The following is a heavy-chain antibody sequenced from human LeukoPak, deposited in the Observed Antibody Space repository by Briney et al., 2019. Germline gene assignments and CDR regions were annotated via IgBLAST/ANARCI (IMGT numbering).Heavy chain of an antibody. CDR1: GFTFTSSA. CDR3: AMGYYGSGSSLNPPHY. Sequence: SVKVSCKASGFTFTSSAMQWVRQARGQRLEWIRWIVVGSGNTNYAQKFQERVTITRDMSTSTAYMELSSLRSEDTAVYYCAMGYYGSGSSLNPPHYWGQGTLVTVSS. D-gene: IGHD3-10*01. V-gene: IGHV1-58*02. J-gene: IGHJ4*02. CDR2: IVVGSGNT.